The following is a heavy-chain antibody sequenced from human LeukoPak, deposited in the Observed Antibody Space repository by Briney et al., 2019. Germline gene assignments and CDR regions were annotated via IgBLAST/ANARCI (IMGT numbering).Heavy chain of an antibody. CDR3: ARGGAARPDY. D-gene: IGHD6-6*01. Sequence: PGGSLRLYCAASGFTFSTYGMNWVRQAPGKGRERVSYINLNSRTIDYADSVRGRFTISRDNAKSSLSLQMTSLRAEDTAVYYCARGGAARPDYWGQGTLVTVFS. CDR2: INLNSRTI. V-gene: IGHV3-48*01. J-gene: IGHJ4*02. CDR1: GFTFSTYG.